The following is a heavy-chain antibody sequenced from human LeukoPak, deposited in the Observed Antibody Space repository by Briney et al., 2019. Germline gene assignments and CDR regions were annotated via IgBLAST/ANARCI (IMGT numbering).Heavy chain of an antibody. CDR2: ISGSGGST. J-gene: IGHJ4*02. V-gene: IGHV3-23*01. D-gene: IGHD6-13*01. Sequence: GGSLRLSCAASGFAFSSYAMSWVRQAPGKGLEWVSAISGSGGSTYYADSVKGRFTISRDNSKNTLYLQMNSLRAEDTAVYYCAKDSQAAAALYYFDYWGQGTLVTVSS. CDR3: AKDSQAAAALYYFDY. CDR1: GFAFSSYA.